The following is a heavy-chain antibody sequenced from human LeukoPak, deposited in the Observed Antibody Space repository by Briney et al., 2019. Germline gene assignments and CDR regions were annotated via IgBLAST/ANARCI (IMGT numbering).Heavy chain of an antibody. D-gene: IGHD3-22*01. CDR2: IYNSEST. Sequence: SETLSLTCTVPGGSISSYYWSWIRQPAGKGLEWIGRIYNSESTNYNPSLKSRATMSMDKSKNQFSLKLTSVTAADTAVYYCARGRGDYFDSSGYFFDYWGQGTLVTVSS. CDR3: ARGRGDYFDSSGYFFDY. V-gene: IGHV4-4*07. J-gene: IGHJ4*02. CDR1: GGSISSYY.